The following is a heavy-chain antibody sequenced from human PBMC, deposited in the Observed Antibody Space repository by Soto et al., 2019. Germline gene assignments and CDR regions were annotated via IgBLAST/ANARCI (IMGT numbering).Heavy chain of an antibody. CDR1: GFTFSSYW. CDR2: IKQDGSEK. D-gene: IGHD2-15*01. V-gene: IGHV3-7*01. Sequence: PGGSLRLSCAASGFTFSSYWMSWVRQAPGKGLEWVANIKQDGSEKYYVDSVKGRFTISRDNAKNSLYLQMNSLRAEDTAVYYCARDYCSGGSCYSENYFDYWGQGTLVTVSS. J-gene: IGHJ4*02. CDR3: ARDYCSGGSCYSENYFDY.